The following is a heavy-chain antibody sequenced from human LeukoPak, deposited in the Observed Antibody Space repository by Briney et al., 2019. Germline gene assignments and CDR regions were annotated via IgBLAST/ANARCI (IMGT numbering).Heavy chain of an antibody. CDR2: ISSSGRTM. Sequence: PGGSLGLSCEASGFTFSSYEMNWVRQAPREGLEWASYISSSGRTMYYADSVKGRFTISRDNAKNSVYLQMNSLRAEDTAVYYCARSPRTGAFDIWGQGTMVTVSS. V-gene: IGHV3-48*03. J-gene: IGHJ3*02. CDR3: ARSPRTGAFDI. CDR1: GFTFSSYE.